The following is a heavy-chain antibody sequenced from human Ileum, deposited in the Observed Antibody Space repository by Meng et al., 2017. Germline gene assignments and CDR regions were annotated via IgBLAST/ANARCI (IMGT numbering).Heavy chain of an antibody. V-gene: IGHV4-4*02. D-gene: IGHD2-21*01. CDR3: VRNEGYSLGD. CDR2: ISQESGRT. CDR1: GDSISSRDW. J-gene: IGHJ4*02. Sequence: QGQLQESGPGLVKPSGTLSLTCAVSGDSISSRDWWSWVRKPPGKGLEWIGEISQESGRTNYNPSLKSRVTISLDKSKNQFSLNLNSVTAADTAVYYCVRNEGYSLGDWGQGTLVTVSS.